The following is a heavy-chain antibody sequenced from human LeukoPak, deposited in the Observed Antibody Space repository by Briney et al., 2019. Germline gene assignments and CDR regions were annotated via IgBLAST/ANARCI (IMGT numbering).Heavy chain of an antibody. V-gene: IGHV1-2*02. CDR3: ARNGRHYDILTGYYNVPGDY. Sequence: ASVKVSCKASGYTFTGYCMHWVRQAPGQGLEWMGRINPNSGGTNYAQQFQGRATMTRDKTISTAYMELSRLRSDDTAVYYCARNGRHYDILTGYYNVPGDYWGQGTMVTVSS. CDR2: INPNSGGT. J-gene: IGHJ4*02. CDR1: GYTFTGYC. D-gene: IGHD3-9*01.